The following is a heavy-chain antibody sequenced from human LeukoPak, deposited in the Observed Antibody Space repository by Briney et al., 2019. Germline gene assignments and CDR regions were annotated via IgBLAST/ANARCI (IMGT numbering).Heavy chain of an antibody. Sequence: SVKVSCKASGGTFSSYAISWVRQAPGQGLEWMGGIIPIFGTANYAQKLQGRVTITADESTSTAYKELSSLRSEDTAVYYCANSWPTLGKYYFDYWGQGTLVTVSS. D-gene: IGHD6-13*01. J-gene: IGHJ4*02. CDR3: ANSWPTLGKYYFDY. CDR1: GGTFSSYA. V-gene: IGHV1-69*13. CDR2: IIPIFGTA.